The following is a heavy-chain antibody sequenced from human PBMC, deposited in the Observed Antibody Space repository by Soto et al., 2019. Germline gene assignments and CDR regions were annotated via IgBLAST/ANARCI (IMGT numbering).Heavy chain of an antibody. CDR2: ISSSGSFI. Sequence: GGSLRLSCVVSGFTFSSCSMNWVRQAPGKGLEWVSSISSSGSFIYYADSVKGRFTISRVNAKNSLYLQMDSLRADDTAVYYCARVAPDDYLTDYWGQGTLVTVSS. V-gene: IGHV3-21*01. CDR3: ARVAPDDYLTDY. J-gene: IGHJ4*02. D-gene: IGHD4-17*01. CDR1: GFTFSSCS.